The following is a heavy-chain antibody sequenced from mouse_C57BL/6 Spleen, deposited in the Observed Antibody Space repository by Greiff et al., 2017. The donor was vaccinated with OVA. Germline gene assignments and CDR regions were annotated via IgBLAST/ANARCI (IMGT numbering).Heavy chain of an antibody. Sequence: QVQLQQPGTELVKPGASVKLSCKASGYTFTSYWMHWVKQRPGQGLEWIGNINPSNGGTNYNEKFKSKATLTVDKSSSTAYMQLSSLTSEDSAVYYCARGPFITTVVATGYYAMDYWGQGTSVTVSS. J-gene: IGHJ4*01. CDR2: INPSNGGT. V-gene: IGHV1-53*01. CDR3: ARGPFITTVVATGYYAMDY. D-gene: IGHD1-1*01. CDR1: GYTFTSYW.